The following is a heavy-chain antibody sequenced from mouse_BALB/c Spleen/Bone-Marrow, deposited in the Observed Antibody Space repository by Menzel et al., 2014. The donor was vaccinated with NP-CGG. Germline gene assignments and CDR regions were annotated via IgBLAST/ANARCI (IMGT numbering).Heavy chain of an antibody. Sequence: VQLQQPGGGLVKPGGSLKLSCAASGFAFSRYDMSWVRQTPEKRLEWVAYITNGGDNTYYPDTVKGRFTISRDNAKNTLYLQMSSLKSEDTAMYYCVRHKNYYAMNYGGQGTSVTVSS. J-gene: IGHJ4*01. CDR2: ITNGGDNT. CDR1: GFAFSRYD. V-gene: IGHV5-12-1*01. CDR3: VRHKNYYAMNY.